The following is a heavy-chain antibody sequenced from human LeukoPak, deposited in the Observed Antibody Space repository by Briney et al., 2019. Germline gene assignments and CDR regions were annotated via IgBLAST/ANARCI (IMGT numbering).Heavy chain of an antibody. CDR3: ARALVGAGYHFDY. CDR1: GGSISSYY. J-gene: IGHJ4*02. D-gene: IGHD1-26*01. Sequence: SETLSLTCTVSGGSISSYYWSWIRQPPGKGLEWIGYIYYSGSTNYNPSLKSRVTISVDTSKNQFSLKLSSVTAADTAVYYCARALVGAGYHFDYWGQGTLVTVSS. CDR2: IYYSGST. V-gene: IGHV4-59*01.